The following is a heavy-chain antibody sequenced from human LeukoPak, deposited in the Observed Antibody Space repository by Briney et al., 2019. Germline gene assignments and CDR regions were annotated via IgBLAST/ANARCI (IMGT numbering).Heavy chain of an antibody. CDR1: GFTFSSYA. CDR3: AREELLYPGVWFGDDY. V-gene: IGHV3-30-3*01. Sequence: PGGSLRLSCAASGFTFSSYAMHWVRQAPGKGLEWVAVISYDGSNKYYADSVKGRFTISRDNSKNTLYLQMNSLRAEDTAVYYCAREELLYPGVWFGDDYWGQGTLVTVSS. J-gene: IGHJ4*02. D-gene: IGHD3-10*01. CDR2: ISYDGSNK.